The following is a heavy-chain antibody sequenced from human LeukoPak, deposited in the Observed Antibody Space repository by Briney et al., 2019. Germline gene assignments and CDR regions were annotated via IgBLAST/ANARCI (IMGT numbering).Heavy chain of an antibody. D-gene: IGHD1/OR15-1a*01. V-gene: IGHV3-48*01. J-gene: IGHJ6*03. CDR3: ASDTARPRTYYYYMDV. Sequence: GGSLRLSCAASGFTFSSYSMNWVRQAPGKGLEWVSYISSSSSTIYYADSVKGRFTISRDNAKNSLYLQMNSLRAEDTAVYYCASDTARPRTYYYYMDVWGKGTTVTVSS. CDR2: ISSSSSTI. CDR1: GFTFSSYS.